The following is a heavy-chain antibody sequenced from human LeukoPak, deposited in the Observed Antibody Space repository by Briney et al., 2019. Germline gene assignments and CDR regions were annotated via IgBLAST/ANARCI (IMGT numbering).Heavy chain of an antibody. J-gene: IGHJ4*02. V-gene: IGHV3-74*01. CDR3: ARDLPISDSSGYYLDY. CDR1: GFIFSSKW. Sequence: GGSLRLSCAASGFIFSSKWIHWVRQAPGKGLEWVSRIDNGGSYTSYADSVKSRFTISRDNAKNTPYLQMNSLRAEDTAVYYCARDLPISDSSGYYLDYWGQGTVVTVSS. CDR2: IDNGGSYT. D-gene: IGHD3-22*01.